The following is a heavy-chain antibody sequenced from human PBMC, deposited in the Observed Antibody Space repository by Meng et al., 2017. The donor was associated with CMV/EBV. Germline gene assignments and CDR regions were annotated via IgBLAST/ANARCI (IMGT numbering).Heavy chain of an antibody. CDR3: ARIAAAGRFDY. V-gene: IGHV2-5*02. CDR1: GFSLSTSGVG. D-gene: IGHD6-13*01. Sequence: QIHLEESGPKLVKPTQALTLTFTFSGFSLSTSGVGVGWIRQPPGKALEWLALIYWDDDKRYSPSLKSRLTITKDTSKNQVVLTMTNMDPVDTATYYCARIAAAGRFDYWGQGTLVTVSS. J-gene: IGHJ4*02. CDR2: IYWDDDK.